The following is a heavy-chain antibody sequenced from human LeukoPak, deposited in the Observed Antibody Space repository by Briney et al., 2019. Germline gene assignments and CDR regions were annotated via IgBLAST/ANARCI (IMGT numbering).Heavy chain of an antibody. D-gene: IGHD2-2*01. CDR3: AKDSGVPAARSVY. CDR2: ISGGGGST. CDR1: GFSFSTYT. Sequence: PGGSLRLSCAASGFSFSTYTMTWVRQAPGKGLEWVSVISGGGGSTYYADSVKGRFTISRDNSKNTLYLQMNSLRAEDTAVYYCAKDSGVPAARSVYWGQGTLVTVSS. J-gene: IGHJ4*02. V-gene: IGHV3-23*01.